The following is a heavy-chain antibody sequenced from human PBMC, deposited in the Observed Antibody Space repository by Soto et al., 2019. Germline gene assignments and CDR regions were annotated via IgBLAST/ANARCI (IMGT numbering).Heavy chain of an antibody. D-gene: IGHD1-1*01. Sequence: GGSLRLSCAASGFTFSIYSMTWVRQAPGKGLEWVSYISSGSSTIYYADSVQGRFTISRDNAKNSLYLQMNSLRAEDTAVYYCARDPHGTTGTGWFGPWGQGTLVTVSS. J-gene: IGHJ5*02. CDR2: ISSGSSTI. CDR1: GFTFSIYS. V-gene: IGHV3-48*01. CDR3: ARDPHGTTGTGWFGP.